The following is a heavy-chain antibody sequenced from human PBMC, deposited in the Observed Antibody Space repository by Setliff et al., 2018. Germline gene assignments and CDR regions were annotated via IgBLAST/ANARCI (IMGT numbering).Heavy chain of an antibody. CDR1: GFIFSSYG. V-gene: IGHV3-30*02. D-gene: IGHD2-21*02. CDR2: IQYDGRNK. Sequence: GGSLRLSCVASGFIFSSYGMHWVRQAPGKGLEWVAYIQYDGRNKYYADSVKGRLTISRDNSENTLFLQMNSLRAEDTSVSYCAKCGGDHCCPLYQYYMDVWGKGTTVTVSS. J-gene: IGHJ6*03. CDR3: AKCGGDHCCPLYQYYMDV.